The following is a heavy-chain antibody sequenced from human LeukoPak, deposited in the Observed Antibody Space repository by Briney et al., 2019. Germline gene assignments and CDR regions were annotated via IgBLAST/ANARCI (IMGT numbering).Heavy chain of an antibody. CDR3: VSFYETY. Sequence: PGGSLRLSCAASGNYWMHWVRQAPGKGLVWVSHISSDGSWTSYADSVTGRFTISKDNAKNTVYLQMNSLRAEDTAVYYCVSFYETYWGRGTLVTVSS. D-gene: IGHD2/OR15-2a*01. J-gene: IGHJ4*02. V-gene: IGHV3-74*01. CDR2: ISSDGSWT. CDR1: GNYW.